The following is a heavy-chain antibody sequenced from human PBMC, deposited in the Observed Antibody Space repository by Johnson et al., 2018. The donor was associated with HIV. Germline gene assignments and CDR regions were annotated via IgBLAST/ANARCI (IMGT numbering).Heavy chain of an antibody. J-gene: IGHJ3*02. Sequence: QVQLVESGGGVVRPGGSLRLSCVASGFTLDDYDMSWVRQTPGKGLEWVAVISYDGSNKYYADSVKGRFTISRDNSKNTLYLQMNSLRAEDTAVYYCATSGDKYSSNWGDVFDIWGQGTMVTVSS. CDR3: ATSGDKYSSNWGDVFDI. D-gene: IGHD6-13*01. CDR1: GFTLDDYD. CDR2: ISYDGSNK. V-gene: IGHV3-30-3*01.